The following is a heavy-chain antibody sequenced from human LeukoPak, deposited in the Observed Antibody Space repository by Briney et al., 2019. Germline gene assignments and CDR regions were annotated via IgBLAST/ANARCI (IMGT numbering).Heavy chain of an antibody. CDR2: INHSGST. V-gene: IGHV4-34*01. CDR1: GGSFSGYY. D-gene: IGHD3-10*01. Sequence: SETLSLTCAVYGGSFSGYYWSWIRQPPGKGLEWIGEINHSGSTNYNPSLKSRVTISVDTSKNQFSLTLSSVTAADTAVYYCARGLMVRGVFIALGYYFDYWGQGTLVTVSS. CDR3: ARGLMVRGVFIALGYYFDY. J-gene: IGHJ4*02.